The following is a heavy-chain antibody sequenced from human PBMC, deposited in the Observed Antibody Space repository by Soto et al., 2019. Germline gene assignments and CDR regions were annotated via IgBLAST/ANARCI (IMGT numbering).Heavy chain of an antibody. V-gene: IGHV1-18*01. CDR2: INPYNGNT. CDR3: ASDPEAAAFDY. D-gene: IGHD6-13*01. Sequence: VRQAPGQGLEWIGWINPYNGNTLNAQNLPGRVTLTTDTSTSTAYMELRSLRSVDTAIYYCASDPEAAAFDYWARGSLFSFS. J-gene: IGHJ4*02.